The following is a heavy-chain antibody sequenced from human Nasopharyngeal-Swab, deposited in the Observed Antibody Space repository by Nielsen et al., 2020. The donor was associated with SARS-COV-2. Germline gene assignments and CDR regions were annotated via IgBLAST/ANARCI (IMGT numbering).Heavy chain of an antibody. D-gene: IGHD3-3*01. V-gene: IGHV3-49*04. CDR1: GFTFGDYA. Sequence: GGSLRLSCTASGFTFGDYAMSWVRRAPGKGLEWVGFIRSKAYGGTTEYAASVKGRFTISRDDSKSIAYLQMNSLKTEDTAVYYCTRDDFWSGYFWAWGQGTLVTVSS. CDR3: TRDDFWSGYFWA. J-gene: IGHJ5*02. CDR2: IRSKAYGGTT.